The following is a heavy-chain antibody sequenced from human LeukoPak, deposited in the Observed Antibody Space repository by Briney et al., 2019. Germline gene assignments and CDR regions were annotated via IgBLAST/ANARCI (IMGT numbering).Heavy chain of an antibody. D-gene: IGHD6-6*01. CDR2: MNPNSGNT. CDR1: GYTFTSYD. Sequence: GASVKVSCKASGYTFTSYDVNWVRQATGQGLEWMGWMNPNSGNTGYAQKFQGRVTMTRDTSISTAYMELNSLRSEDAAVYYCAREEGSSSYFDYWGQGTLVTVSS. V-gene: IGHV1-8*01. CDR3: AREEGSSSYFDY. J-gene: IGHJ4*02.